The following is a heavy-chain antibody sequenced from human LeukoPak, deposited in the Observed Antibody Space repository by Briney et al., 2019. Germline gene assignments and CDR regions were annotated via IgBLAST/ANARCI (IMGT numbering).Heavy chain of an antibody. Sequence: GGSLRLSCAASGFTFSSYAMSWVRQAPGKGLEWVSSISSSSSYIYYADSVKGRFTISRDNAKNSLYLQMNSLRAEDTAVYYCAKDHGSSAIDYWGQGTLVTVSS. D-gene: IGHD6-6*01. CDR2: ISSSSSYI. CDR3: AKDHGSSAIDY. CDR1: GFTFSSYA. J-gene: IGHJ4*02. V-gene: IGHV3-21*01.